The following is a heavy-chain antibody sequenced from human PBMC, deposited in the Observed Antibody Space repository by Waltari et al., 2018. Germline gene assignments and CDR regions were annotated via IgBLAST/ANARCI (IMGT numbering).Heavy chain of an antibody. CDR1: GFTFSSSW. V-gene: IGHV3-7*04. Sequence: EVQLVEPGGGLVQPGGSLRLSCAASGFTFSSSWMSRVRQAPGKGLGWVANIKQDGSEKYYVDSVKGRFTISRDNAKNSLYLQMNSLRAEDTAVYYCAGGYEFYLNFDYWGQGTLVTVSS. J-gene: IGHJ4*02. CDR2: IKQDGSEK. D-gene: IGHD2-2*01. CDR3: AGGYEFYLNFDY.